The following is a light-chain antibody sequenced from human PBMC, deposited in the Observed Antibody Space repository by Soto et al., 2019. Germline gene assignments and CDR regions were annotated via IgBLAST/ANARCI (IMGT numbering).Light chain of an antibody. V-gene: IGKV1-39*01. J-gene: IGKJ1*01. CDR3: QQSYSTTWT. CDR1: QCIDHH. Sequence: DIQMTQSPSSLSASVGDRVTITCRASQCIDHHLNWYQQKPGRAPKRLMDAASRMQSGVPSRFSGSGTGTEFTLTINSLQPEDFAPYYCQQSYSTTWTFGQGTKVEI. CDR2: AAS.